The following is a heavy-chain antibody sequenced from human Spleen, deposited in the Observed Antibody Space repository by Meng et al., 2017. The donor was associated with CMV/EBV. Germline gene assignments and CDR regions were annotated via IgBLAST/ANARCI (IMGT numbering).Heavy chain of an antibody. Sequence: SETLSLTCTVSGGFISSYYWSWIRQPPGKGLEWIGYIYYSGSTNYNPSLKSRVTISVDTSKNQFSLKLSSVTAADTAVYYCARDQLRLRYGMDVWGQGTTVTVSS. CDR2: IYYSGST. V-gene: IGHV4-59*01. CDR1: GGFISSYY. J-gene: IGHJ6*02. CDR3: ARDQLRLRYGMDV. D-gene: IGHD5-24*01.